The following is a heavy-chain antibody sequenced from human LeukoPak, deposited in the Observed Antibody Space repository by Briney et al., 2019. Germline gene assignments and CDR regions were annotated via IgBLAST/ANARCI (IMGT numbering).Heavy chain of an antibody. V-gene: IGHV1-3*04. D-gene: IGHD2-8*02. J-gene: IGHJ4*02. CDR1: GYTFDTHA. Sequence: VSVEVSCKASGYTFDTHAMHWVRQAPGQRLEWMGWINTANGNTEYSQNFQGRVTITRDTSASTTYMELSSLRSEDTTIYYCARDAGTNWWHGLDFWGQGTLVTVSS. CDR3: ARDAGTNWWHGLDF. CDR2: INTANGNT.